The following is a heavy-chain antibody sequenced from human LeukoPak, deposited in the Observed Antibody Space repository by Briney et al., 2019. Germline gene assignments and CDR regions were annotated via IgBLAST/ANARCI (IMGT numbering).Heavy chain of an antibody. Sequence: SETLSLTCSVSGGSISTYYWSWIRQPPGKGLEWIGYIYYSGSTNYNPSLKSRVTISLDTSKNQSSLKLSSVTAADTAVCYCARQGYCSSTSCYATPDFDYWGRGTLVTVSS. D-gene: IGHD2-2*01. CDR3: ARQGYCSSTSCYATPDFDY. V-gene: IGHV4-59*01. J-gene: IGHJ4*02. CDR2: IYYSGST. CDR1: GGSISTYY.